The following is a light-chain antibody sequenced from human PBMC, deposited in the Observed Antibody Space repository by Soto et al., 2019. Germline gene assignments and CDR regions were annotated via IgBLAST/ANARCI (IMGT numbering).Light chain of an antibody. Sequence: DIQMTQSPSTLSASIGDRVTITCRTSQSISSWLAWYQQKPGKAPNLLIYKASSLEGGAPSRFSGSGSGTEFTLTINSLQPDDFATYYCQQYNSNPWTFGQGTKVEIK. J-gene: IGKJ1*01. CDR1: QSISSW. CDR3: QQYNSNPWT. CDR2: KAS. V-gene: IGKV1-5*03.